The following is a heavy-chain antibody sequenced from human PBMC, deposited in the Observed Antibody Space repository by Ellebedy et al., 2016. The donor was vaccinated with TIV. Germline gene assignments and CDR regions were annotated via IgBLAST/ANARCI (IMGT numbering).Heavy chain of an antibody. Sequence: SETLSLXCTVSGGSISSGGYYWSWIRQHPGKGLEWIGYIYYSGSTYYNPSLKSRVTISVDTSKNQFSLKLSSVTAADTAVYYCASSPSITIFPEPNWFDPWGQGTLVTVSS. J-gene: IGHJ5*02. CDR3: ASSPSITIFPEPNWFDP. CDR1: GGSISSGGYY. D-gene: IGHD3-3*01. CDR2: IYYSGST. V-gene: IGHV4-31*03.